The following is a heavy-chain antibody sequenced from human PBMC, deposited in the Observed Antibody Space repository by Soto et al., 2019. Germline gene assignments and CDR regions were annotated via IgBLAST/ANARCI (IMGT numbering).Heavy chain of an antibody. CDR2: IYYSGST. V-gene: IGHV4-39*01. D-gene: IGHD1-7*01. CDR1: GGSTSSSSYY. CDR3: ARGGQLELRWSYGMDV. J-gene: IGHJ6*02. Sequence: SETLSLTCTVSGGSTSSSSYYWGWIRQPPGKGLEWIGSIYYSGSTYYNPSLKSRVTISVDTSKNQFSLKLSSVTAADTAVYYCARGGQLELRWSYGMDVWGQGTTVTVSS.